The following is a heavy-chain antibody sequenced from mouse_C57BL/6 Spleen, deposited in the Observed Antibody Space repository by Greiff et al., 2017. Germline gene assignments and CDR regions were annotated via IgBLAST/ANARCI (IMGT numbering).Heavy chain of an antibody. Sequence: QVQLQQPGAELVKPGASVKLSCKASGYTFTSYWMQWVKQRPGQGLEWIGEIDPSDSYTNYNQKFKGKATLTVDTSSSTAYMQLSSLTSEDSAVYYCARSDGNYGTWFAYCGQGTLVTVSA. J-gene: IGHJ3*01. CDR1: GYTFTSYW. D-gene: IGHD2-1*01. CDR2: IDPSDSYT. CDR3: ARSDGNYGTWFAY. V-gene: IGHV1-50*01.